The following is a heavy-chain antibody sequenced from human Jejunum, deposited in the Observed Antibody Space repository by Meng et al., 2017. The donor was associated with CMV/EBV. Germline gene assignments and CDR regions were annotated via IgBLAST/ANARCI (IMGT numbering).Heavy chain of an antibody. CDR1: GDRVSTSGAI. J-gene: IGHJ2*01. V-gene: IGHV6-1*01. D-gene: IGHD6-13*01. CDR2: TYYRSNWYN. Sequence: QPGPGLVKPPPTLSLTCAISGDRVSTSGAIWSWIRQPPARGLEWLGKTYYRSNWYNDYAPSVKSRITVKPDTSKNQFTLQLNSVTPEDTAVYFCARENGYVWYFDFWGRGTLVTVSS. CDR3: ARENGYVWYFDF.